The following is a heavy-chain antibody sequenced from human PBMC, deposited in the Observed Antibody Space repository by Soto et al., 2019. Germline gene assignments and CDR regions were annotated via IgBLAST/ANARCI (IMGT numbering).Heavy chain of an antibody. V-gene: IGHV4-4*02. J-gene: IGHJ3*02. Sequence: SETLSLTCAVSGGSISSSNWWSWVRRPPGKGLEWIGEIYHSGSTNYNPSLKSRVTISVDKSKNQFSLKLSSVTAADTAVYYCARAPDAGYSSSWYGGDAFDIWGQGTMVTVSS. CDR3: ARAPDAGYSSSWYGGDAFDI. CDR1: GGSISSSNW. CDR2: IYHSGST. D-gene: IGHD6-13*01.